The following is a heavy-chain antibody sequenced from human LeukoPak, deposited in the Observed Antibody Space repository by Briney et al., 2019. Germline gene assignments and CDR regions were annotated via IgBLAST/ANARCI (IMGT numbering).Heavy chain of an antibody. J-gene: IGHJ5*02. CDR1: GGTFSSYA. D-gene: IGHD4-17*01. Sequence: SVKVSCKASGGTFSSYAISWVRQAPGQGLEWMGRIIPIFGTANYAQKFQGRVTITTDESTSTAYMELSSLRCEDTAVYYFARDGDYVVFDPWGQGTLVTVSS. V-gene: IGHV1-69*05. CDR3: ARDGDYVVFDP. CDR2: IIPIFGTA.